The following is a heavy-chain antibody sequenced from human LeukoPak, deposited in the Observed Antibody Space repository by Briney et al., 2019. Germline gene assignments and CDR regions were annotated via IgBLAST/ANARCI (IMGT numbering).Heavy chain of an antibody. Sequence: SETQSLTCTVSGGSISSYYWSWIRQPAGKGLEWIGRIYTSGSTNYNPSLKSRVTMSVDTSKNQFSLKLSSVTAADTAVYYCARDPGLMIGELFSWFDPWGQGTLVTVSS. V-gene: IGHV4-4*07. CDR3: ARDPGLMIGELFSWFDP. J-gene: IGHJ5*02. D-gene: IGHD3-10*02. CDR1: GGSISSYY. CDR2: IYTSGST.